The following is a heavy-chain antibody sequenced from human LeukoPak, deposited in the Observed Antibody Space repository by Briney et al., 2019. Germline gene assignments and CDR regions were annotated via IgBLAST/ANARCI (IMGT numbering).Heavy chain of an antibody. CDR3: AKVLKSGYDYCGKDV. D-gene: IGHD3-3*01. CDR2: IRGGGGGT. Sequence: GGSLRLSCAASGFTFSFYAMSWVRQAPGKGLEWVSAIRGGGGGTYYADSVKGRFTIFRDNSKSTLYLEMNSLRAEDTAIYFCAKVLKSGYDYCGKDVWGQGTTVTVSS. CDR1: GFTFSFYA. J-gene: IGHJ6*02. V-gene: IGHV3-23*01.